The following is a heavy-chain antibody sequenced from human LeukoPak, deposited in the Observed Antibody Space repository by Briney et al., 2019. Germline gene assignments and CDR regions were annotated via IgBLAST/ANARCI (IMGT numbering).Heavy chain of an antibody. V-gene: IGHV3-20*04. Sequence: GGSLRLSCAASGFTFDNYGMTWVRQVPGKGLEWVSGVNWNGGSTGYADSVKGRFTISRDNSKNTLYLQMNSLRAEDTAVYYCAKDPRGIYYYYYYMDVWGKGTTVTVSS. J-gene: IGHJ6*03. CDR3: AKDPRGIYYYYYYMDV. CDR1: GFTFDNYG. D-gene: IGHD3-16*01. CDR2: VNWNGGST.